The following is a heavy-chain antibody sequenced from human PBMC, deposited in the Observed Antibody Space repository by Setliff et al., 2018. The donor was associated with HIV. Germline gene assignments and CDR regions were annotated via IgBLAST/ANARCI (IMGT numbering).Heavy chain of an antibody. J-gene: IGHJ3*02. Sequence: GGSLRLSCAASGFTFHTYTINWVRQAPGKGLEWVSYISSSSITTYCAYSAKGRFIVSRDNAKSTLFLQMNSLRAEYTAMYYCARTVDYKGLDTWGQGTMVTVSS. CDR1: GFTFHTYT. CDR2: ISSSSITT. CDR3: ARTVDYKGLDT. V-gene: IGHV3-48*01. D-gene: IGHD4-4*01.